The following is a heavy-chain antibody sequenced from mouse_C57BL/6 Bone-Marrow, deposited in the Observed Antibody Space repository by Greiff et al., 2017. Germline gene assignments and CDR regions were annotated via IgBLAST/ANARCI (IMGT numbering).Heavy chain of an antibody. Sequence: QVQLQQPGAELVKPGASVKLSCKASGYTFTSYWMHWVKQRPGQGLEWIGMIHPNSGSTNYNEKFKSKATLTVDNSSSTAYMQLSSLTSEDSAVYYCARTGIYYGNFWFAYWGQGTLVTVSA. CDR3: ARTGIYYGNFWFAY. D-gene: IGHD2-1*01. CDR1: GYTFTSYW. CDR2: IHPNSGST. V-gene: IGHV1-64*01. J-gene: IGHJ3*01.